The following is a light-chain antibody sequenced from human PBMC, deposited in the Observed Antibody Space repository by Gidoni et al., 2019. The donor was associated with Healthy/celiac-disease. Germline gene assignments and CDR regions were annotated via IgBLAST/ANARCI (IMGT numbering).Light chain of an antibody. CDR3: QQSYSTFWS. Sequence: DIQMTQSPSSLSASVGDRVTITCRASQSISSYLNWYQQKPGKAPKLLIYAASSLQGGVPSRFSGSGSGTDFTLTISSLQPEDFATYYCQQSYSTFWSCGQGTKVEIK. V-gene: IGKV1-39*01. CDR2: AAS. J-gene: IGKJ1*01. CDR1: QSISSY.